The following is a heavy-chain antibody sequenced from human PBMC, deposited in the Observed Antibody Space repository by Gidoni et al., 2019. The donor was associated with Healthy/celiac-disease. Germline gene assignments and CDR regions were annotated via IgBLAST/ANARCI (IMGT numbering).Heavy chain of an antibody. CDR1: GGSFSGYY. CDR2: INTSGST. D-gene: IGHD2-2*01. CDR3: ARGHVRARDIVVVPAARGPPAYYYYGMDV. V-gene: IGHV4-34*01. Sequence: QVQLQQWGAGLLTPSETLSLTCAVYGGSFSGYYWSWIRQPPGTGLEWIGEINTSGSTNYTPSLKSRVTISVDTSKNQFSLKLSSVTAADTAVYYCARGHVRARDIVVVPAARGPPAYYYYGMDVWGQGPTVTVSS. J-gene: IGHJ6*02.